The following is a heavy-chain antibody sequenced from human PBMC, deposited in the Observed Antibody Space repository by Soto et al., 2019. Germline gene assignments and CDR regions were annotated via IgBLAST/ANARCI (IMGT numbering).Heavy chain of an antibody. CDR3: TTDLIIAVAADLGY. J-gene: IGHJ4*02. D-gene: IGHD6-19*01. CDR2: IKSKTDGGTT. Sequence: GGSLRLSCAASGFTFSNAWMNWVRQAPGKGLEWVGRIKSKTDGGTTDYAAPVKGRFTISRDDSKNTLYLQMNSLKTEDTAVYYCTTDLIIAVAADLGYWGQGTLVTVSS. CDR1: GFTFSNAW. V-gene: IGHV3-15*07.